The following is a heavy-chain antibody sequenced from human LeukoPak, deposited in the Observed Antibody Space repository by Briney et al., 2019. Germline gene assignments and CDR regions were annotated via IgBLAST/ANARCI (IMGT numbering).Heavy chain of an antibody. CDR2: VSSNGGST. D-gene: IGHD3-16*01. V-gene: IGHV3-64D*06. Sequence: GGSLRLSCSASGFTFSDYAMHWVRQAPGKGLEYVASVSSNGGSTYYADSVRVRFTISRDNSKNMMYLQMSSLRAEDTAVYYWVKGGAFLAYFDPWGGGSLGTVSS. CDR3: VKGGAFLAYFDP. J-gene: IGHJ5*02. CDR1: GFTFSDYA.